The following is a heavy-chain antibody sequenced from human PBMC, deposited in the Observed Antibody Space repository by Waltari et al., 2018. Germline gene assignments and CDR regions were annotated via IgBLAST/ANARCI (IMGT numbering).Heavy chain of an antibody. CDR3: ATQTHTGNYPDYLDH. CDR2: IYSGSTRT. D-gene: IGHD1-7*01. V-gene: IGHV3-23*03. Sequence: EVQLWESGGGLVQPGGSLRLSCAASGFTFNSYALTWVRQAPGMGLEYVSVIYSGSTRTYYTESVKGRFTISREDSKNTLYLKMNSLRSEDSAVYYCATQTHTGNYPDYLDHWGQGTLVTVSS. J-gene: IGHJ4*02. CDR1: GFTFNSYA.